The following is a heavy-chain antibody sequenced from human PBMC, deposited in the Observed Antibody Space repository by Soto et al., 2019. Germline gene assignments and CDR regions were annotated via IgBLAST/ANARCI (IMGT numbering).Heavy chain of an antibody. CDR3: AAPGYCSSTSCNRKDY. Sequence: GGSLRLSCAASGFTFSSYAMHWVRQAPGKGLEWVAVISYDGSNKYYADSVKGRFTISRDNSKNTLYLQMNSLRAEDTAVYYCAAPGYCSSTSCNRKDYWGQGTLVTVSS. CDR2: ISYDGSNK. CDR1: GFTFSSYA. D-gene: IGHD2-2*01. J-gene: IGHJ4*02. V-gene: IGHV3-30-3*01.